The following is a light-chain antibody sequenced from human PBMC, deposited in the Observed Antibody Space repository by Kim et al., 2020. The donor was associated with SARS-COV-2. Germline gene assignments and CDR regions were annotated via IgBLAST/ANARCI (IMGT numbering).Light chain of an antibody. J-gene: IGKJ5*01. CDR3: QQYYTYPFT. CDR1: QGIGNS. V-gene: IGKV1-16*02. CDR2: ATS. Sequence: DIQMTQSPSSLSASIGDRVTITCRASQGIGNSLTWCQQKPGKAPKSLIYATSNLQGGVPSKFSGGGSGTDFTLTISSLQPEDFATYYCQQYYTYPFTFGQRTRLEIK.